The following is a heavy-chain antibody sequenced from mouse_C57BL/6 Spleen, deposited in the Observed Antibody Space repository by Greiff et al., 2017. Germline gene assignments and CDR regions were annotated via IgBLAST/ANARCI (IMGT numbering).Heavy chain of an antibody. D-gene: IGHD1-1*01. CDR3: ARHYGSNEAWFAY. CDR2: IYPRSGNT. V-gene: IGHV1-81*01. J-gene: IGHJ3*01. Sequence: QVQLKESGAELARPGASVKLSCKASGYTFTSYGISWVKQRTGQGLEWIGEIYPRSGNTYYNEKFKGKATLTADKSSSTAYMELRSLTSEDSAVYFCARHYGSNEAWFAYWGQGTLVTVSA. CDR1: GYTFTSYG.